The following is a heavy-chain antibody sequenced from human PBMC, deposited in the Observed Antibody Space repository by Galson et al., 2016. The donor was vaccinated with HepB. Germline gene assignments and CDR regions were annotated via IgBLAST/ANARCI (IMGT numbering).Heavy chain of an antibody. Sequence: SVKVSCKASGYTFTNYPIHWVRQAPGQRLEWMGWINAGNGDTKYSQKFQGRVTITRDTSASTAYMELSSLRSEETAVYYWARQDYDFWSAIKYYYYYYMDVWGKGTTVTVSS. CDR1: GYTFTNYP. J-gene: IGHJ6*03. D-gene: IGHD3-3*01. V-gene: IGHV1-3*01. CDR2: INAGNGDT. CDR3: ARQDYDFWSAIKYYYYYYMDV.